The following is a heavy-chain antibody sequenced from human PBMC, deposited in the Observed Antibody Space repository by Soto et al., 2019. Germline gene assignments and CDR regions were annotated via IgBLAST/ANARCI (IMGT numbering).Heavy chain of an antibody. V-gene: IGHV3-15*07. D-gene: IGHD6-19*01. CDR3: TTDRDSSGWHYFDY. CDR1: GFIFNNAW. Sequence: GGSLRLSCAASGFIFNNAWMNWVRQAPGEGLEWVGRIKSKADGGTTDYAAPVKGRFTISRDDSKNTLYLQMNALRPEDTAVYYCTTDRDSSGWHYFDYWGQGTQVTVSS. CDR2: IKSKADGGTT. J-gene: IGHJ4*02.